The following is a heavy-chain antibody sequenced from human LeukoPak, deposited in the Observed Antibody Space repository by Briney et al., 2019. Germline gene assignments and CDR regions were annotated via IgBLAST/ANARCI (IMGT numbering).Heavy chain of an antibody. Sequence: SETLSLTCTVSGGSISSYYWSWIRQPAGKGLEWIGRIYTSGSTNYNPSLKSRVTISVDTSKNQFSLKLSSVTAADTAVYYCARWTLREFWFDPWGQGTLVTVSS. D-gene: IGHD3-10*01. CDR1: GGSISSYY. V-gene: IGHV4-4*07. J-gene: IGHJ5*02. CDR3: ARWTLREFWFDP. CDR2: IYTSGST.